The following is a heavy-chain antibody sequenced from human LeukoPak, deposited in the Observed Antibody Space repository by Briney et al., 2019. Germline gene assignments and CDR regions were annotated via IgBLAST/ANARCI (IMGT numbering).Heavy chain of an antibody. CDR1: GASIGSYY. CDR2: FFYSGRT. CDR3: ARASSGWSHFDY. J-gene: IGHJ4*02. V-gene: IGHV4-59*01. D-gene: IGHD6-19*01. Sequence: SETLSLTCTVSGASIGSYYWSWIRQSPGKGLEWVGYFFYSGRTNYNPSLKSRVTISEDTSKNQFSLKLTSATAADTAVYYCARASSGWSHFDYWGQGTLVTVSS.